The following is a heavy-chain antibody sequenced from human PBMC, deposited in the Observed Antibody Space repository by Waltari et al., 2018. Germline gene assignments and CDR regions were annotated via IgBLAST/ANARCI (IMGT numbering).Heavy chain of an antibody. J-gene: IGHJ3*01. CDR2: LYSAGAT. V-gene: IGHV3-66*02. CDR1: GFSVTNKY. Sequence: EVQLLESGGGLVQPGGSLRLSCAASGFSVTNKYMNWVRQAPGKGMEWVSILYSAGATYYADSVQGLFTVSRDNFRNTLYLQMNSLRAEDTAVYYCESMTYHYDSDGLLTDVIDLWGQGTKVTVSS. CDR3: ESMTYHYDSDGLLTDVIDL. D-gene: IGHD3-9*01.